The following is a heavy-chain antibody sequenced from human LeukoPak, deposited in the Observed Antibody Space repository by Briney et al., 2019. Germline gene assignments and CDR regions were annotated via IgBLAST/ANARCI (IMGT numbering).Heavy chain of an antibody. V-gene: IGHV1-69*13. CDR2: IIPIFETA. CDR1: GGTFSSYA. CDR3: ARDGTSSGEHQQFDF. J-gene: IGHJ4*02. D-gene: IGHD6-19*01. Sequence: SVKVSCKASGGTFSSYAISWVRQAPGQGLEWMGGIIPIFETANYAQKFQGRVTITADESTSTAYMELSRLRSEDTAVYYCARDGTSSGEHQQFDFWGQGTLVTVSS.